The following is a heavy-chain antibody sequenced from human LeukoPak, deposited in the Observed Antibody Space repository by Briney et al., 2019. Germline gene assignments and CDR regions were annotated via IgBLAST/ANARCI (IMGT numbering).Heavy chain of an antibody. V-gene: IGHV5-51*01. CDR3: ARQGVGFDSWLVPTYYYYYGMDV. Sequence: GESLKITCKGSGYSFTSYWIGWVRQMPGKGLEWMGIIYPGDSDTRYSPSFQGQVTISADKSISTAYLQWSSLKASDTAMYYCARQGVGFDSWLVPTYYYYYGMDVWGQGTTVTVSS. CDR2: IYPGDSDT. CDR1: GYSFTSYW. D-gene: IGHD6-19*01. J-gene: IGHJ6*02.